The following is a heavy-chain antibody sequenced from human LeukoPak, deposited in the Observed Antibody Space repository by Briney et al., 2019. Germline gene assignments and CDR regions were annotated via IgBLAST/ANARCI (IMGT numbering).Heavy chain of an antibody. Sequence: GGSLRLSCAASGFTFSSYSMNWVRQAPGKGLEWVSSISSSSSYIYYADSVKGRFTISRDNAKNSLYLQMNSLRAEDTAVYYCARHLRIAAAGTLDAFDIWGQGTMVTVSS. CDR1: GFTFSSYS. CDR2: ISSSSSYI. D-gene: IGHD6-13*01. V-gene: IGHV3-21*01. CDR3: ARHLRIAAAGTLDAFDI. J-gene: IGHJ3*02.